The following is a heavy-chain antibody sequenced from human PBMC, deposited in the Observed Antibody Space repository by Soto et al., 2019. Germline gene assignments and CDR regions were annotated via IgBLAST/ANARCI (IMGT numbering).Heavy chain of an antibody. D-gene: IGHD2-15*01. J-gene: IGHJ5*02. V-gene: IGHV1-69*13. CDR2: IIPIFGTA. CDR1: GRTFSSYA. Sequence: SVKVSCKASGRTFSSYAISWVRQAPGQGLEWMGGIIPIFGTANYAQKFQGRVTITADESTSTAYMELSSLRSEDTAVYYCAREGCSGGSCYSVWFDPWGQGTLVTVSS. CDR3: AREGCSGGSCYSVWFDP.